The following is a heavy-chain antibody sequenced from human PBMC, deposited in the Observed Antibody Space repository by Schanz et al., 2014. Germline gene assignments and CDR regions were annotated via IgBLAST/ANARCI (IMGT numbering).Heavy chain of an antibody. Sequence: EVQLLESGGGLVQPGGSLRLSCAASGFTFSIYGMSWVRQAPGKGLEWVSDISDSGDSTHYADSVKGRFTISRDNSKNTLYLQMNSLRAEDTAVYYCAKDHAGSDILTALGNWGQGTLVTVSS. V-gene: IGHV3-23*01. J-gene: IGHJ4*01. CDR3: AKDHAGSDILTALGN. D-gene: IGHD3-9*01. CDR2: ISDSGDST. CDR1: GFTFSIYG.